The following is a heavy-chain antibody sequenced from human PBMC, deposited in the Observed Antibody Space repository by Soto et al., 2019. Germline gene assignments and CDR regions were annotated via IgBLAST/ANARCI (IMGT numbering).Heavy chain of an antibody. CDR2: IYYSGST. Sequence: PSETLSLTCTVSGGSISSSSYYWGWIRQTPGKGLEWIGSIYYSGSTYYNPSLKSRVTISVDTSKNQFSLKLSSVTAADTAVYYCARQGRITMVRGADFDYRGQGTLVTVSS. V-gene: IGHV4-39*01. CDR1: GGSISSSSYY. CDR3: ARQGRITMVRGADFDY. J-gene: IGHJ4*02. D-gene: IGHD3-10*01.